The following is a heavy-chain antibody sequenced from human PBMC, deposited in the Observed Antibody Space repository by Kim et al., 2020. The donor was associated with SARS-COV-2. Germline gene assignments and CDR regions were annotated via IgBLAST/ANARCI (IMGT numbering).Heavy chain of an antibody. D-gene: IGHD3-3*01. J-gene: IGHJ4*02. V-gene: IGHV3-15*01. CDR1: GFTFSNAW. Sequence: GGSLRLSCAASGFTFSNAWMSWVRQAPGKGLEWVGRIKSKTDGGTTDYAAPVKGRFTISRDDSKNTLYLQMNSLKTEDTAVYYCTTSYDFWSGPTGAGFDYWGQGTLVTVSS. CDR3: TTSYDFWSGPTGAGFDY. CDR2: IKSKTDGGTT.